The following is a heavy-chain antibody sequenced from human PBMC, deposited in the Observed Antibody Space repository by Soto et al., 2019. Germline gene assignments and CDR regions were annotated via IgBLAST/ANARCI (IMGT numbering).Heavy chain of an antibody. Sequence: GGSLRLSCAASGFTFSSYAMHWVRQAPGKGLEYVSAISSNGGSTYYANSVKGRFTISRDNSKNTLYLQMGSLRAEDMAVYYCALSGPPGAFDIWGQGTMVTVSS. CDR1: GFTFSSYA. D-gene: IGHD5-12*01. CDR2: ISSNGGST. CDR3: ALSGPPGAFDI. J-gene: IGHJ3*02. V-gene: IGHV3-64*01.